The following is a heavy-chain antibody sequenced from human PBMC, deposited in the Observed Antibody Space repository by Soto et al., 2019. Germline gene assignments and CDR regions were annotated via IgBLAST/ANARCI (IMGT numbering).Heavy chain of an antibody. Sequence: QVQLVQSGAEVKKPGASVKVSCKASGYTFTSYDINWVRQATGQVLEWMGWMNPNSGNTGYAQKFQGRVTMPRNTSISTAYMELGRLRSEDTGVYYCARGPHCGGDCGQIDYWGQGPLVTVSS. V-gene: IGHV1-8*01. J-gene: IGHJ4*02. CDR2: MNPNSGNT. D-gene: IGHD2-21*02. CDR1: GYTFTSYD. CDR3: ARGPHCGGDCGQIDY.